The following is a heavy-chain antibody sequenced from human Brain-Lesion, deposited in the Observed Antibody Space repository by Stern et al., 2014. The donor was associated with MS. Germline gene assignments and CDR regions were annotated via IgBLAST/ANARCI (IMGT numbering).Heavy chain of an antibody. CDR1: GGSISSGGYY. J-gene: IGHJ6*02. Sequence: QVQLVQSGPGLVKPSQTLSLSCTVSGGSISSGGYYWSWIRQPAGKGLEWIGRIFNSGSTSYNPSLKSRGTLSIDTSKNRFSLRLNPMTAADTAVYYCARGRVVPGFQYYATDVWGQGTTVIVSS. CDR2: IFNSGST. V-gene: IGHV4-61*02. CDR3: ARGRVVPGFQYYATDV. D-gene: IGHD2-2*01.